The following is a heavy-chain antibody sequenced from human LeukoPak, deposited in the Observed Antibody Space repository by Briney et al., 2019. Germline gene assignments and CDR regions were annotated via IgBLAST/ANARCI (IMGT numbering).Heavy chain of an antibody. V-gene: IGHV3-23*01. D-gene: IGHD4/OR15-4a*01. CDR1: GFTFSSYS. Sequence: GGSLRLSCAASGFTFSSYSMSWVRQAPGKGLEWVSGTSDRGDYTYYADSVKGRFTISRDTPKNTLYLQMNSLRAEDTALYFCAKKAQYDGHYPLDYWGQGTLVTVSA. J-gene: IGHJ4*02. CDR2: TSDRGDYT. CDR3: AKKAQYDGHYPLDY.